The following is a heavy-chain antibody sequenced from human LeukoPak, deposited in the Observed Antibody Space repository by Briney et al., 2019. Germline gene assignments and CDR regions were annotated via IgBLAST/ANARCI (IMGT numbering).Heavy chain of an antibody. CDR3: AKGPLRGTAAAIDY. D-gene: IGHD2-2*01. V-gene: IGHV3-30*18. CDR1: GFTFNNYG. Sequence: GSLRLSFAASGFTFNNYGMHWVRPAPGKGLEWVAVISYDGRNKHYPDSVKGRFTISRDISTDTLWLQMDSLRTEDTAVYYCAKGPLRGTAAAIDYWGQGTLVTVSS. CDR2: ISYDGRNK. J-gene: IGHJ4*02.